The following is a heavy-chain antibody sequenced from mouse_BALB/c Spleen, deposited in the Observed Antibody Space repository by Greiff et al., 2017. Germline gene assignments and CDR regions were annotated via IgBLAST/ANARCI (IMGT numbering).Heavy chain of an antibody. V-gene: IGHV5-15*02. J-gene: IGHJ2*01. CDR3: ARVYGNSGYYFDY. Sequence: EVMLVESGGGLVQPGGSRKLSCAASGFTFSDYGMAWVRQAPGKGPEWVAFISNLAYSIYYADTVTGRFTISRENAKNTLYLEMSSLRSEDTAMYYCARVYGNSGYYFDYWGQGTTLTVSS. CDR2: ISNLAYSI. D-gene: IGHD2-1*01. CDR1: GFTFSDYG.